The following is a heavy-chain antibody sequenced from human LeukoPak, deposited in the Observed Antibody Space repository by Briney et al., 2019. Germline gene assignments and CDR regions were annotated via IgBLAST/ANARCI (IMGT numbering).Heavy chain of an antibody. CDR2: IYYSGTT. J-gene: IGHJ6*02. V-gene: IGHV4-39*07. CDR1: GGSISSSSSH. D-gene: IGHD6-13*01. Sequence: PSETLSLTCSVSGGSISSSSSHWGWIRQPPGKGLEWIGSIYYSGTTYYNPSLRSRVTISVDMSKNQFSLKLSSVTAADTAVYYCARDRIAAAGNPPGYYYYYGMDVWGQGTTVTVSS. CDR3: ARDRIAAAGNPPGYYYYYGMDV.